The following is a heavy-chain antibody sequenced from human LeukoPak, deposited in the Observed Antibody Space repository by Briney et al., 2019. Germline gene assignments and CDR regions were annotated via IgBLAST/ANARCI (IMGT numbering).Heavy chain of an antibody. CDR1: GGTFSSYA. CDR3: ARSSSWHAFDI. Sequence: EASVKVSCKASGGTFSSYAISWGRQAPGQGLEWMGRIIAIFGAANYAQKFQGRVTITTDESTSTAYMELSSLRSEDTAVYYCARSSSWHAFDIWGQGTMVTVSS. J-gene: IGHJ3*02. D-gene: IGHD6-13*01. CDR2: IIAIFGAA. V-gene: IGHV1-69*05.